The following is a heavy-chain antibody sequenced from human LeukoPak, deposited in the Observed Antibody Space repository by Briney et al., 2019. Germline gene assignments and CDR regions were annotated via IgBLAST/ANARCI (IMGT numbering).Heavy chain of an antibody. D-gene: IGHD5-18*01. CDR3: ARDQAGYSYGNFDY. CDR2: ISSSSSYI. J-gene: IGHJ4*02. CDR1: GFTFSSYS. Sequence: GGSLRLSCAASGFTFSSYSMNWVRQAPGKGLEWVSSISSSSSYIYYADSVKGRFTISRDNAKNSLYLQMNSLRAEDTAVYYCARDQAGYSYGNFDYWGQGTLVTASS. V-gene: IGHV3-21*01.